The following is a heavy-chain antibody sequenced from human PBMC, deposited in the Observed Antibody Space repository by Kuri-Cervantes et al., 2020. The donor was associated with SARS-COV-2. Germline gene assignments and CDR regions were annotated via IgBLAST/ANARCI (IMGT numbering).Heavy chain of an antibody. CDR2: IYSGGTT. J-gene: IGHJ4*02. Sequence: SETLSLTCTVSGGSIRSDGYYWSWIRQRPGKGLEWIGYIYSGGTTYYSPSLKSRLTISMDTSKNHFSLKLGAVTAADTAMYYCARCYYDSRGYVFFDYWGRGNPVTVSS. CDR1: GGSIRSDGYY. D-gene: IGHD3-22*01. V-gene: IGHV4-31*03. CDR3: ARCYYDSRGYVFFDY.